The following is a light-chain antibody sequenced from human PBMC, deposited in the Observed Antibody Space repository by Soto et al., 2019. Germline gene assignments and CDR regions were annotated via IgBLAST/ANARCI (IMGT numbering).Light chain of an antibody. CDR2: DVS. CDR3: SSYTSSNTYV. Sequence: QSVLTHPASVSGSPGQSITISCTGTSSDVGGYNYVSWYQQHPGKAPKLMIYDVSNRPSGISNRFSGSKSGNTASLTISGLQAEDEADYYCSSYTSSNTYVFGTGTKVTVL. CDR1: SSDVGGYNY. V-gene: IGLV2-14*01. J-gene: IGLJ1*01.